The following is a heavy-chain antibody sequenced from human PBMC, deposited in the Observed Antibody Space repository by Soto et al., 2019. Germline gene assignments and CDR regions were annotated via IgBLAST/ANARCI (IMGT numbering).Heavy chain of an antibody. CDR2: ISYDGSNK. CDR1: GFTFSSYA. Sequence: GGSLRLSCAASGFTFSSYAMHWVRQAPGKGLEWVAVISYDGSNKYYADSVKGRFTVSRDSSKNTLYLQMNSLRAEDTAVYYCSNQAGGAPNWGKGTQVTVSS. D-gene: IGHD1-26*01. J-gene: IGHJ4*02. CDR3: SNQAGGAPN. V-gene: IGHV3-30-3*01.